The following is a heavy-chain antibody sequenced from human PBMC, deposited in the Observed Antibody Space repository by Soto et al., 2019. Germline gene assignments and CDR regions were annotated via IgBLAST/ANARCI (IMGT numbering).Heavy chain of an antibody. CDR3: AVHLGENYYTMDV. J-gene: IGHJ6*02. D-gene: IGHD3-10*01. CDR2: ITGSGKSA. Sequence: GGSLRLSCSASGFTFSTFVMTWFRQVPGEGLEGISSITGSGKSAYYAHSVKGRVTISRDNSKNTLYLQISSLGVDDTAVYHCAVHLGENYYTMDVWGQGSTVTVYS. V-gene: IGHV3-23*01. CDR1: GFTFSTFV.